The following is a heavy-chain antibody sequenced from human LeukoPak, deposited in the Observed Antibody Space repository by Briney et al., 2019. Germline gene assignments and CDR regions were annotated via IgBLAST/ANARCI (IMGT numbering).Heavy chain of an antibody. V-gene: IGHV3-7*03. CDR1: GFTFSSHW. Sequence: GGSLRLSCAASGFTFSSHWMSWVRQAPGKGLEWVANIKKDGSEKYYVDSVKGRFTISRDNSKNTLYLQMNSLRAEDTAVYYCAKDPARVLRYFDWLDYFDYWGQGTLVTVSS. CDR2: IKKDGSEK. J-gene: IGHJ4*02. CDR3: AKDPARVLRYFDWLDYFDY. D-gene: IGHD3-9*01.